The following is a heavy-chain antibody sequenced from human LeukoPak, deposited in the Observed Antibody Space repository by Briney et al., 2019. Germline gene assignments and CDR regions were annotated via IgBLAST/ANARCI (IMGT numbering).Heavy chain of an antibody. D-gene: IGHD3-9*01. J-gene: IGHJ5*02. CDR2: TYTSGST. V-gene: IGHV4-4*07. Sequence: SETLSLTCTVSGGSISSYYWSWIRQPVGKGLEWIGRTYTSGSTNYNPSLKSRVTMSVDTSKNQFSLKLSSVTAADTAVYYCARDLRDDILTGYSSKLYNWFDPWGQGTLVTVSS. CDR3: ARDLRDDILTGYSSKLYNWFDP. CDR1: GGSISSYY.